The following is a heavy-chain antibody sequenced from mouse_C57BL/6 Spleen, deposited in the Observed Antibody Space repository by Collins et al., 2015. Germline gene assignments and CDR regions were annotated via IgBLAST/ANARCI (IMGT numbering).Heavy chain of an antibody. CDR3: ARGENDGYFAWFAY. J-gene: IGHJ3*01. D-gene: IGHD2-3*01. Sequence: QVQLQQPGAELVKPGASVKLSCKASGYTFTSYWMHWVKQRPGQGLEWIGEIDPSDSYTNYNQKFKGKATLTVDKSSSTAYMQLSSLTSEDSAVYYCARGENDGYFAWFAYWGQGTLVTVSA. CDR1: GYTFTSYW. CDR2: IDPSDSYT. V-gene: IGHV1-69*02.